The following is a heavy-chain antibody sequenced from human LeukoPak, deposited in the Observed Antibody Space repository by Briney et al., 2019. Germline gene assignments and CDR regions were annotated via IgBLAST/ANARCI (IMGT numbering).Heavy chain of an antibody. CDR1: GYTFTSYG. D-gene: IGHD6-13*01. CDR3: ARGGLLAAAGTPYYYGMDV. J-gene: IGHJ6*02. Sequence: ASVKVSCKAPGYTFTSYGISWVRQAPGQGLEWMGWMNPNSGNTGYAQKFQGRVTMTRNTSISTAYMELSSLRSEDTAVYYCARGGLLAAAGTPYYYGMDVWGQGTTVTVSS. CDR2: MNPNSGNT. V-gene: IGHV1-8*02.